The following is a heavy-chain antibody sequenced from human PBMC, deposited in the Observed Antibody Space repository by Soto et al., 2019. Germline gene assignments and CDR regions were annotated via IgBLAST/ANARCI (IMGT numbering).Heavy chain of an antibody. J-gene: IGHJ3*02. CDR2: VSDNGGSRGGT. CDR3: ARETAVLIAVLDT. CDR1: GFMFNNSA. Sequence: EVELLESGGGLVQPGGSLRLSCKASGFMFNNSAMTWVRQAPGQGLQWVASVSDNGGSRGGTYYADSVKGRFTISRDNSKNTFYRQLEILTGADRAVYYGARETAVLIAVLDTWAQGKMATVS. V-gene: IGHV3-23*01. D-gene: IGHD2-21*01.